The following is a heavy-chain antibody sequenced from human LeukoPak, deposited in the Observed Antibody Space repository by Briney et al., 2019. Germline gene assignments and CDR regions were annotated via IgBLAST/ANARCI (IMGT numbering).Heavy chain of an antibody. V-gene: IGHV1-69*04. CDR3: ARNPTPSNTPPEYYYGMDV. CDR1: GGTFSSYA. Sequence: SVKVSCKASGGTFSSYAISWVRQAPGQGLEWMGRIIPIFGIANYAQKFQGRVTITADKSTSTAYTELSSLRSEDTAVYYCARNPTPSNTPPEYYYGMDVWGQGTTVTVSS. CDR2: IIPIFGIA. D-gene: IGHD2/OR15-2a*01. J-gene: IGHJ6*02.